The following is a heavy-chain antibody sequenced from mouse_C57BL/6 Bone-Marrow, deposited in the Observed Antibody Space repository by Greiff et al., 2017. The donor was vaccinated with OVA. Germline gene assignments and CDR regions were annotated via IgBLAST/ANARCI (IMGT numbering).Heavy chain of an antibody. D-gene: IGHD2-1*01. CDR2: ISSGGDYI. J-gene: IGHJ4*01. V-gene: IGHV5-9-1*02. CDR3: TRLLDAMDY. Sequence: EVKVEESGEGLVKPGGSLKLSCAASGFTFSSYAMSWVRQTPEKRLEWVAYISSGGDYIYYAVTVKGRFTISRDNARNTLYLQMSSLKSEDTAMYYCTRLLDAMDYWGQGTSVTVSS. CDR1: GFTFSSYA.